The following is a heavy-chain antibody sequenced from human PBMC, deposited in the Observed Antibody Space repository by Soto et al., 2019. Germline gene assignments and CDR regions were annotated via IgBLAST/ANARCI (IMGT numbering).Heavy chain of an antibody. J-gene: IGHJ4*02. Sequence: VQLLESGGGLVQPGGSLRLSCAASGFTFSSYAMSWVRQAPGKGLEWVSGITGSGGRTYYADSVKGRFTISRDNSKNTLYLQMDSPRAADTAVYYCAKDMRRDCSGGSCYGFDYWGQGTLVTVSS. D-gene: IGHD2-15*01. V-gene: IGHV3-23*01. CDR3: AKDMRRDCSGGSCYGFDY. CDR1: GFTFSSYA. CDR2: ITGSGGRT.